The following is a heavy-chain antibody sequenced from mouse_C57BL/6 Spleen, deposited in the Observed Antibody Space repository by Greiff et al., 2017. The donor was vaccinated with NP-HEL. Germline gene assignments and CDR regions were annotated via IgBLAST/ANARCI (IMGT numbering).Heavy chain of an antibody. V-gene: IGHV1-85*01. CDR3: ASWAFITTVVAPGYFDV. CDR2: IYPRDGST. Sequence: VQVVESGPELVKPGASVKLSCKASGYTFTSYDINWVKQRPGQGLEWIGWIYPRDGSTKYNEKFKGKATLTVDTSSSTAYMELHSLTSEDSAVYFCASWAFITTVVAPGYFDVWGTGTTVTVSS. D-gene: IGHD1-1*01. J-gene: IGHJ1*03. CDR1: GYTFTSYD.